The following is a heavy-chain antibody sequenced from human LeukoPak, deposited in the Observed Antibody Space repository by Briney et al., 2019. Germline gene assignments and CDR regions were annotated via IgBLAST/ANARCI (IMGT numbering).Heavy chain of an antibody. D-gene: IGHD5-18*01. Sequence: GASVKVSCKASGGTFSSYTISWVRQAPGQGLEWMGRIIPILGIANYAQKSQGRVTITADKSTSTAYMELSSLRSEDTAVYYCARGGYGYPFDYWGQGTLVTVSS. J-gene: IGHJ4*02. CDR2: IIPILGIA. CDR3: ARGGYGYPFDY. V-gene: IGHV1-69*02. CDR1: GGTFSSYT.